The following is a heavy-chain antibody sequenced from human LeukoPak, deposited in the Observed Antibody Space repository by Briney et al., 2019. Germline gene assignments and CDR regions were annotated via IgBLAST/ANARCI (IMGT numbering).Heavy chain of an antibody. CDR1: GFTFSSYA. CDR3: ARGGRELTRSSWYSMGDAFDI. V-gene: IGHV3-30*09. CDR2: ISYDGSNK. Sequence: PGGSLRLSCAASGFTFSSYAMHWVRQAPGKGLEWVAVISYDGSNKYYADSVKGRFAVSRDNSKNTLYLQMNSLRAEDTAVYYCARGGRELTRSSWYSMGDAFDIWGQGTMVTVSS. D-gene: IGHD6-13*01. J-gene: IGHJ3*02.